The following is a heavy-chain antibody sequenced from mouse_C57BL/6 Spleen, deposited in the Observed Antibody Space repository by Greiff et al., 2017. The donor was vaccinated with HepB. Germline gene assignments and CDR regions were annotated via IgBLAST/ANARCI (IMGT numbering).Heavy chain of an antibody. V-gene: IGHV1-39*01. CDR3: ARGRGYGSSYPDYFDY. D-gene: IGHD1-1*01. J-gene: IGHJ2*01. Sequence: EVKLMESGPELVKPGASVKISCKASGYSFTDYNMNWVKQSNGKSLEWIGVINPNYGTTSYNQKFKGKATLTVDQSSSTAYMQLNSLTSEDSAVYYCARGRGYGSSYPDYFDYWGQGTTLTVSS. CDR1: GYSFTDYN. CDR2: INPNYGTT.